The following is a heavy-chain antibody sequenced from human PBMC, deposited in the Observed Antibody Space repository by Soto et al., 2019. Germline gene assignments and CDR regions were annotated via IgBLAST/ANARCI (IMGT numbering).Heavy chain of an antibody. CDR1: GFPFISFT. CDR2: ISSSSSTI. D-gene: IGHD6-19*01. V-gene: IGHV3-48*02. CDR3: ARDDGYSSGWFRFDP. Sequence: EVQLVESGGGLEKPGGSLRLPVEASGFPFISFTLNGFPRPPGKGLEGVSYISSSSSTIYYADSVKGRFTISRDNAKNSLYLQMNSLRDEDTAVYYCARDDGYSSGWFRFDPWGQGTLVTVSS. J-gene: IGHJ5*02.